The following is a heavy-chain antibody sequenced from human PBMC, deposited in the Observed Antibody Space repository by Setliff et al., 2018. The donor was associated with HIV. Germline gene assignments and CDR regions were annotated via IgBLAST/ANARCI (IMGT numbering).Heavy chain of an antibody. Sequence: PSETLSLTCAVSGHSISSGYYWGWIRQPPGKGLECIGSFYHSGSTYYNPSLKSRVTISVDTSKNQFSLKLRSVTAADTAIYYCARDRALRFSRSPSFYYFDSWGQGAQVTVSS. CDR3: ARDRALRFSRSPSFYYFDS. CDR1: GHSISSGYY. CDR2: FYHSGST. V-gene: IGHV4-38-2*02. J-gene: IGHJ4*02. D-gene: IGHD3-10*01.